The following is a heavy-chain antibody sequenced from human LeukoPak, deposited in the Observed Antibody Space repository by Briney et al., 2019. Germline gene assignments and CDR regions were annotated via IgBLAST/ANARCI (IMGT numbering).Heavy chain of an antibody. V-gene: IGHV3-23*01. J-gene: IGHJ4*02. Sequence: PGGSLRLSCAASGFTFEASAMSWVRQGLGRGLERVAVITGGGESTYYADSVKGRFTISRDNSKKTLFLQVNSLRAEDTAVYFCAKNIRDQLLCGFNYWGQGIVVTVSS. CDR2: ITGGGEST. D-gene: IGHD2-2*01. CDR1: GFTFEASA. CDR3: AKNIRDQLLCGFNY.